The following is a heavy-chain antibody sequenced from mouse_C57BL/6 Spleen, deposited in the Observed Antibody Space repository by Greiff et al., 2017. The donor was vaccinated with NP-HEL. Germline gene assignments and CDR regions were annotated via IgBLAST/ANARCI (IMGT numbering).Heavy chain of an antibody. V-gene: IGHV3-6*01. J-gene: IGHJ2*01. CDR2: ISYDGSN. Sequence: EVQLQESGPGLVKPSPSLSLTCSVTGYSITSGYYWNWIRQFPGNKLEWMGYISYDGSNNYNPSLKNRISITRDTSKNQFFLQLNSVTTEDTATYYCAREGNFFDYWGQGTTLTVSS. CDR3: AREGNFFDY. CDR1: GYSITSGYY.